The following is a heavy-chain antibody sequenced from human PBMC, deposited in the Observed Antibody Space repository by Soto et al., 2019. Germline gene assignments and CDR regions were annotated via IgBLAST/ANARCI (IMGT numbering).Heavy chain of an antibody. Sequence: QVQLQESGPGLMKPSETLSLRCTVSGGSLRGYYWNWIRLPPGKGLEWIGYLYYSGSTNYNPSLESRVTISVDTPKNQLSLELTLVTAADTAVYYCARGSEDYNGWYSDLWGRGTPVTVSS. D-gene: IGHD4-4*01. J-gene: IGHJ2*01. CDR1: GGSLRGYY. CDR3: ARGSEDYNGWYSDL. V-gene: IGHV4-59*03. CDR2: LYYSGST.